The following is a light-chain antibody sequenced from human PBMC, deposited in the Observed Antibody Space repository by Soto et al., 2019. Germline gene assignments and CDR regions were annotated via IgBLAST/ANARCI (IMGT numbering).Light chain of an antibody. Sequence: QSALTQPASVSGSPGQSITISCTGTTSDVGGYNLVSWYQQYPGKAPKLMLYDVIKRPSGISNRFSGSKSGNTASLTISGLQADDKADYYCCSFAGATTLYVFGTGTKLTVL. CDR3: CSFAGATTLYV. CDR1: TSDVGGYNL. J-gene: IGLJ1*01. CDR2: DVI. V-gene: IGLV2-23*02.